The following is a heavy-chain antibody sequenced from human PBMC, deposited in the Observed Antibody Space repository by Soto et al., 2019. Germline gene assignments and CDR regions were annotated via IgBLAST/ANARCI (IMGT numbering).Heavy chain of an antibody. CDR1: GFTVSSFV. V-gene: IGHV3-33*01. CDR3: ASRVGAVDY. CDR2: IYHDGSNK. D-gene: IGHD3-16*01. Sequence: QVQLVESGGGGVQPGRSLRLSCATSGFTVSSFVMHWVRQAPGKGLEWVAVIYHDGSNKYYADSVKGRFTISRDNSKSTLYLQMNSLRAEDTAVYYCASRVGAVDYWGQGTLVTVSS. J-gene: IGHJ4*02.